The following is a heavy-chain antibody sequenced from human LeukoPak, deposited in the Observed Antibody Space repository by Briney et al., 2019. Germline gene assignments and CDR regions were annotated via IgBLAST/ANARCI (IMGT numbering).Heavy chain of an antibody. CDR2: INHSGST. D-gene: IGHD3-22*01. J-gene: IGHJ4*02. CDR1: GGSFSGYY. V-gene: IGHV4-34*01. Sequence: PSETLSLTCAVYGGSFSGYYWSWIRQPPGKGLEWIGKINHSGSTNYNPSLKSRVTISVDTSKNQFSLKLSSVTAADTAVYYCARSSGHRPGVDYWGQGTLVTVSS. CDR3: ARSSGHRPGVDY.